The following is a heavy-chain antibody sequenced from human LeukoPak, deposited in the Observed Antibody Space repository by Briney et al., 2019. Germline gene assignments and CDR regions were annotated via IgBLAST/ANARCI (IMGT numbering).Heavy chain of an antibody. D-gene: IGHD5-24*01. V-gene: IGHV3-23*01. CDR3: VRDNAYTSDY. Sequence: GGSLRLSCAASGFSFSTCAMSWVRQAPGKGLEWVSHINTNGDSANYADSVKGRFTISRDNAKSTLSLQMNSLRAEDTAIYYCVRDNAYTSDYWGQGTLVTVSS. CDR1: GFSFSTCA. CDR2: INTNGDSA. J-gene: IGHJ4*01.